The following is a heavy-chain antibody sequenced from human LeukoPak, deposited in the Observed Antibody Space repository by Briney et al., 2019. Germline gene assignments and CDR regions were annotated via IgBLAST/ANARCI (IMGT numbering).Heavy chain of an antibody. V-gene: IGHV3-30*18. J-gene: IGHJ4*02. CDR3: AKDRFAAMGYFDY. CDR1: GFTFSSCG. D-gene: IGHD5-18*01. CDR2: ISYDGSNK. Sequence: PGGSLRLSCAASGFTFSSCGMHWVRQAPGKGLEWVAVISYDGSNKYYADSVKGRFTISRDNSKNTLYLQMNSLRAEDTAVYYCAKDRFAAMGYFDYWGQGTLVTVSS.